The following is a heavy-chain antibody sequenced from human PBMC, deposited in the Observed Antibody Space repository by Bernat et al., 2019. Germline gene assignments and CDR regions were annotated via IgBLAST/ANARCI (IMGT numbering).Heavy chain of an antibody. J-gene: IGHJ3*02. Sequence: EVQLVESGGGLVKPGGSLRLSCAASGFTFSSYSMNWVRQAPGKGLEWVSYISSSSSTIYYADSVKGRFTISRDNAKNSLYLQMNSLRAEDTAVYYCARDLGYSGYDFHGAFDIWGQGTMVTVSS. CDR3: ARDLGYSGYDFHGAFDI. D-gene: IGHD5-12*01. CDR2: ISSSSSTI. V-gene: IGHV3-48*01. CDR1: GFTFSSYS.